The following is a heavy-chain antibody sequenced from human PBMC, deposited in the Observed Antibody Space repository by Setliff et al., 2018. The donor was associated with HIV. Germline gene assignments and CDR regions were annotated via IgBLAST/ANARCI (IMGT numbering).Heavy chain of an antibody. J-gene: IGHJ3*02. CDR1: GYTLTKLS. CDR2: FDPEDGET. Sequence: ASVKVSCKVSGYTLTKLSMHWVRQAPGKGLEWMGGFDPEDGETMYAQNFQGSVTMTQDTSTDTAYMEVSSLRSEDTAMFYCATEHSDAFDIWGQGTMVTVSS. CDR3: ATEHSDAFDI. V-gene: IGHV1-24*01.